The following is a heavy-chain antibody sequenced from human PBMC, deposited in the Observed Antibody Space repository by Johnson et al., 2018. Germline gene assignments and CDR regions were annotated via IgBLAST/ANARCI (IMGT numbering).Heavy chain of an antibody. Sequence: VQLVQSGGGLVQPGGSLRLSCAASGFTVSSNYMSWVRQAPGKGLEWVSVIYSGGSTYYADSGKGRFTISRDNPKNPLYPQMNSLRAEDTAGYYCAREGDGGFLVVPMDVWGQGTTVTVSS. CDR2: IYSGGST. CDR1: GFTVSSNY. V-gene: IGHV3-66*01. D-gene: IGHD3-10*01. CDR3: AREGDGGFLVVPMDV. J-gene: IGHJ6*02.